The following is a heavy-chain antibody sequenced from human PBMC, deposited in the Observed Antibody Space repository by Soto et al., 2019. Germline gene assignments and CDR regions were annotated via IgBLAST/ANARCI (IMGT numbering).Heavy chain of an antibody. D-gene: IGHD1-26*01. Sequence: QVQLQESGPALVKPSETLSLTCTVSGDTRSSDYWGWIRQPAGKGLEWIGRIFTDGDTKYNPSLTSRVTMSIDTSKKQLSLRLTSVTAADTAVYYCAREARGGFSGIFDNWGQGTQVIVSS. J-gene: IGHJ4*02. CDR2: IFTDGDT. CDR3: AREARGGFSGIFDN. V-gene: IGHV4-4*07. CDR1: GDTRSSDY.